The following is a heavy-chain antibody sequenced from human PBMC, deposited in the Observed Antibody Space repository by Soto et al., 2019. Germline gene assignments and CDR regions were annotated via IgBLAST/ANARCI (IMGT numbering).Heavy chain of an antibody. CDR2: IYDSGST. V-gene: IGHV4-59*08. Sequence: PSETLSLTCTVSGGSISSSYWSWIRQPPGKGLEWIGYIYDSGSTYYNSSLKSRVTMSVDTSKNQFSLQLTSVTAADTAVYYCATVRSRWNIDYWGQGTLVTVSS. J-gene: IGHJ4*02. CDR1: GGSISSSY. CDR3: ATVRSRWNIDY. D-gene: IGHD6-13*01.